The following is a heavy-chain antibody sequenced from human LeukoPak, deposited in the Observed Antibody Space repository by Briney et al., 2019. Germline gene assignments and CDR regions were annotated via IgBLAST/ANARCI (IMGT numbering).Heavy chain of an antibody. CDR3: AKDRFAQYSGDYYYYMDV. D-gene: IGHD2/OR15-2a*01. V-gene: IGHV3-23*01. CDR2: ISGSGSYT. Sequence: TGGSLRLSCAASGFTFSDYYMSWVRQAPGKGLEWVSAISGSGSYTDYADSVKGRFTISKDNSKNTLYLQMNSLRAEDTAVYYCAKDRFAQYSGDYYYYMDVWGKGTTVTVSS. J-gene: IGHJ6*03. CDR1: GFTFSDYY.